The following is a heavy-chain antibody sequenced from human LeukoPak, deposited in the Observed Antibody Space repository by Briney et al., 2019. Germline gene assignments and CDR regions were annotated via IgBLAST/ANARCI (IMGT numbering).Heavy chain of an antibody. CDR2: IYYSGST. CDR3: ATWPGATPLRYFDWLHQYYFDY. CDR1: GGSVSRGSYY. V-gene: IGHV4-61*01. J-gene: IGHJ4*02. D-gene: IGHD3-9*01. Sequence: SETLSLTCTVSGGSVSRGSYYWSWIRQPPGKGLEWIGYIYYSGSTNYNPSLKSRVTISVDTSKNQFSLKLSSVTAADTAVYYCATWPGATPLRYFDWLHQYYFDYWGQGTLVTVSS.